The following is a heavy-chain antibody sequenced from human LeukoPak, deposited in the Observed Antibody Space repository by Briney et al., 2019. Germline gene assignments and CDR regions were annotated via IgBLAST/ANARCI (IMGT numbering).Heavy chain of an antibody. Sequence: DSVKGRLTISRDNSKDTLDLQMNSLRAEDTAVYYCARDGDGYNYKLDYWGQGTLVTVSS. J-gene: IGHJ4*02. D-gene: IGHD5-24*01. V-gene: IGHV3-30*07. CDR3: ARDGDGYNYKLDY.